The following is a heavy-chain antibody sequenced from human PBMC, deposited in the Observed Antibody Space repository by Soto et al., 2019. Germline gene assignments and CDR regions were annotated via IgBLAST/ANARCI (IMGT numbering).Heavy chain of an antibody. J-gene: IGHJ6*02. CDR1: GFTSTDRA. Sequence: PEGSLRLSCASSGFTSTDRALTWVRQAPGKGLEWVAFTTSHSYGGTTDYAASVKGRFTISRDDSKSIAYLQMNSLQIADTAIYYCARDGDYYWMDVWGQGTTVTVSS. CDR2: TTSHSYGGTT. CDR3: ARDGDYYWMDV. D-gene: IGHD3-3*01. V-gene: IGHV3-49*04.